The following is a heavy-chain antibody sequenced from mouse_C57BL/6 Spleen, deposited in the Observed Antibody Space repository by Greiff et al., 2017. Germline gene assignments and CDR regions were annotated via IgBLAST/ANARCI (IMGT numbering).Heavy chain of an antibody. CDR2: IYPGDGDT. D-gene: IGHD1-1*01. J-gene: IGHJ4*01. Sequence: VQLQQSGPELVKPGASVKISCKASGYAFSSSWMNWVKQRPGKGLEWIGRIYPGDGDTNYNGKFKGKATLTADKSSSTAYMQLSSLTSEDSAVYFCARSEITTVVATYYYAMDYWGQRTSVTVSS. CDR1: GYAFSSSW. V-gene: IGHV1-82*01. CDR3: ARSEITTVVATYYYAMDY.